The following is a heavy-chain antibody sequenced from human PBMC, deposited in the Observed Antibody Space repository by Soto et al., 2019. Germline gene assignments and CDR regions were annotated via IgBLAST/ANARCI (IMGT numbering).Heavy chain of an antibody. D-gene: IGHD3-9*01. J-gene: IGHJ3*02. CDR2: IYTSGST. CDR3: ARGGSNDWQVAFDI. Sequence: PSETLSLTCTVSGGSISSYYWSWIRQPAGKGLEWIGRIYTSGSTNYSPSLKSRVTMSLDTSKNQFSLKLTSVTAADTAVYYCARGGSNDWQVAFDIWGQGTMVTVSS. V-gene: IGHV4-4*07. CDR1: GGSISSYY.